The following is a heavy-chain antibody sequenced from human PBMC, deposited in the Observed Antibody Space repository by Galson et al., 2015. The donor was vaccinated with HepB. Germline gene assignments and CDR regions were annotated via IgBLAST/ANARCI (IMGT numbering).Heavy chain of an antibody. CDR2: INPNSGGT. CDR1: GYTFTGYY. CDR3: ARGPVVGYQLLHEEFDP. Sequence: SVKVSCKASGYTFTGYYMHWVRQAPGQGLEWMGWINPNSGGTNYAQKFQGRVTMTRDTSISTAYMELSRLRSDDTAVYYCARGPVVGYQLLHEEFDPWGQGTLVTVSS. V-gene: IGHV1-2*02. J-gene: IGHJ5*02. D-gene: IGHD2-2*01.